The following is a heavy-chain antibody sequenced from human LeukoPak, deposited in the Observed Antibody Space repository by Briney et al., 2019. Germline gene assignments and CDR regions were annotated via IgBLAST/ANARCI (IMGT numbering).Heavy chain of an antibody. CDR1: GGSISSYY. V-gene: IGHV4-59*01. CDR2: IYYSGIT. J-gene: IGHJ4*02. D-gene: IGHD3-22*01. Sequence: SETLSLTCTVSGGSISSYYWSWLRQPPGKGLEWIGFIYYSGITDYNPSLKGRVTMSVDTSKNHFSLRLSSVTAADTAVYYCARVRALSYYDSSGDLYYFEYWGQGTLVTVSS. CDR3: ARVRALSYYDSSGDLYYFEY.